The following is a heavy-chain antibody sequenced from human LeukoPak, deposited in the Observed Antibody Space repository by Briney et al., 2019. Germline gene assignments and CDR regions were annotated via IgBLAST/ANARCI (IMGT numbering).Heavy chain of an antibody. Sequence: GGSLGLSCAGSGFTFSDYDMHWVRQPTGKSLEWVSVIGIAGDTYYSGSVKDRFSISREDAKNSLYLQMSSLRAGDTAVYYCARAMAGTFFDYWGQGTLVTVSS. D-gene: IGHD6-19*01. CDR1: GFTFSDYD. CDR3: ARAMAGTFFDY. CDR2: IGIAGDT. V-gene: IGHV3-13*01. J-gene: IGHJ4*02.